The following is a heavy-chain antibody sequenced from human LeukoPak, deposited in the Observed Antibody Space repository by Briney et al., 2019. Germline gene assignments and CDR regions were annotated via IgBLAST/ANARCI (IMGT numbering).Heavy chain of an antibody. V-gene: IGHV4-59*01. CDR3: ARANYDILTGYHYFDY. Sequence: SETLSLTRTVSGGSISSYYWSWIRQPPGKGLEWIGYIYYSGSTNYNPSLKSRVTISVDTSKNQFSLKLSSVTAADTAVYYCARANYDILTGYHYFDYWGQGTLVTVSS. CDR2: IYYSGST. J-gene: IGHJ4*02. CDR1: GGSISSYY. D-gene: IGHD3-9*01.